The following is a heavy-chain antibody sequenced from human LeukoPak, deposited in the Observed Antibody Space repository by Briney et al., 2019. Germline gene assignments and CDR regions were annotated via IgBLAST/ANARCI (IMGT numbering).Heavy chain of an antibody. CDR2: IVGGSST. CDR3: ARDWGVIPTAITCSANSCYSRFDY. Sequence: GGSLRLSCAASGFTLSNFAMTLVRQAPGKGLESLSSIVGGSSTYYADSLKGRFTISRDNAKNSLYLQLNSLRAEDTAVYYCARDWGVIPTAITCSANSCYSRFDYWGQGTLVTVSS. V-gene: IGHV3-21*04. CDR1: GFTLSNFA. D-gene: IGHD2-15*01. J-gene: IGHJ4*02.